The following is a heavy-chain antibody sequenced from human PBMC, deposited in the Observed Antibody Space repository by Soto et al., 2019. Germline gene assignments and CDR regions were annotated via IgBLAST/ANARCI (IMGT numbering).Heavy chain of an antibody. V-gene: IGHV4-34*01. CDR1: GGSFSGYY. Sequence: SETLSLTCAVYGGSFSGYYWSWIRQPPGKGLEWIGDINHTGSTNYNPSLKSRVTISVDKSKNQFSLKLSSVTAADTAVYYCARLGGSYAVPHFDYWGQGTLVTVSS. CDR2: INHTGST. D-gene: IGHD1-26*01. J-gene: IGHJ4*02. CDR3: ARLGGSYAVPHFDY.